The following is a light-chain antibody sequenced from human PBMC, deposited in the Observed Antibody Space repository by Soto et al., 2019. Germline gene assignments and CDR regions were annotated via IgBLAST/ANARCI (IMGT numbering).Light chain of an antibody. CDR3: CPSAGSGTFV. Sequence: QSALTQPAAVSGSPGKSITISCAGSSSDVGSYNLVSWYQQHPGNAPKLIIYEGFKRTSGGSNRFSASKSGSTASLTIYVLQDEYEADDYCCPSAGSGTFVVGNGTKLTVL. J-gene: IGLJ1*01. CDR2: EGF. V-gene: IGLV2-23*03. CDR1: SSDVGSYNL.